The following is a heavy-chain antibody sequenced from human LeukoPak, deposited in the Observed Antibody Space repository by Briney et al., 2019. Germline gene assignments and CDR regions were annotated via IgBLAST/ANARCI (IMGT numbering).Heavy chain of an antibody. CDR1: GFTFSSYA. V-gene: IGHV3-30-3*01. J-gene: IGHJ4*02. D-gene: IGHD5-24*01. CDR2: ISYDGSNK. Sequence: PGGSLRLSCAATGFTFSSYAMHWVRQAPGKGLEWVAVISYDGSNKYYADSVKGRFTISRDNSKNTLYLQMNSLRAEGTAVYYCARVRDGYNYEYYFDYWGQGTLVTVSS. CDR3: ARVRDGYNYEYYFDY.